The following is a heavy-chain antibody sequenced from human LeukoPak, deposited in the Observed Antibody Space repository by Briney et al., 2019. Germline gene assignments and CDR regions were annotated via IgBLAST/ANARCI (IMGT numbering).Heavy chain of an antibody. CDR3: ARDLLGYCSSTTCYGSAFDI. V-gene: IGHV3-48*03. Sequence: GGSLRLSCAASGFTFSSYEMNWVRQAPGKGLEWVSYISSSGSTIYYADSVKGRFTISRDNAKNSLYLQMNSLRAEDTAVYYCARDLLGYCSSTTCYGSAFDIWGQGTMVTVSS. CDR2: ISSSGSTI. CDR1: GFTFSSYE. D-gene: IGHD2-2*01. J-gene: IGHJ3*02.